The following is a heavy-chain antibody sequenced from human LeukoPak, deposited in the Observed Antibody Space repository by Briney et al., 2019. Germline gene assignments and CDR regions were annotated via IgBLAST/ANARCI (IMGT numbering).Heavy chain of an antibody. CDR1: GFTFSSYG. Sequence: GGSLRLSCAASGFTFSSYGMHWVRQAPGKGLEWVAVISYDGSNKYYADSVKGRFTISRDNSKNTLYLQMNSLRAEDTAVYYCARALTRDALDLWGQGTMVTVSS. CDR3: ARALTRDALDL. J-gene: IGHJ3*01. V-gene: IGHV3-30*03. CDR2: ISYDGSNK.